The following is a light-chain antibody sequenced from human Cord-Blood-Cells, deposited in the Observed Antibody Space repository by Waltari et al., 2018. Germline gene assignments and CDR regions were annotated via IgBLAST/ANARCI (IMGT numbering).Light chain of an antibody. J-gene: IGLJ1*01. V-gene: IGLV2-14*03. CDR3: SSYTSSSTLV. CDR2: DVS. CDR1: SSDVGGYNS. Sequence: QSALTQPASVSGSPGPSITIPCTGTSSDVGGYNSVSWYQQHPGKAPQLMIYDVSNRPSGVSNRFSGSKSGNTASLTISGLQAEDEADYYCSSYTSSSTLVFGTGTKVTVL.